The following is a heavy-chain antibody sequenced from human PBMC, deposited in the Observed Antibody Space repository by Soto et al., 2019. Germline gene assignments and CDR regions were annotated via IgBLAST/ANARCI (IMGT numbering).Heavy chain of an antibody. CDR3: ARDRLPPYDYTMDY. J-gene: IGHJ4*02. CDR2: ISSSSSYI. D-gene: IGHD3-16*01. V-gene: IGHV3-21*01. CDR1: GFTFSSYS. Sequence: EVQLVESGGGLVKPGGSLRLSCAASGFTFSSYSMNWVRQAPGKGLEGVSSISSSSSYIYYADSVKGRFTISRDNAKNSLYLQMNSLRAEDTAVYYCARDRLPPYDYTMDYWGQGTLVTVSS.